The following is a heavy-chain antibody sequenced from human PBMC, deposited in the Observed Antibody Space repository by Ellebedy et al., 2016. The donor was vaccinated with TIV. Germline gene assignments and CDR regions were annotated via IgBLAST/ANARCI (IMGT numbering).Heavy chain of an antibody. V-gene: IGHV3-21*01. CDR3: ARGGHSSSWYSGDNAFDI. CDR1: GFTFSSYS. J-gene: IGHJ3*02. Sequence: GESLKISXAASGFTFSSYSMNWVRQAPGKGLEWVSSISSSSSYIYYADSVKGRFTISRDNAKNSLYLQMNSLRAEDTAVYYCARGGHSSSWYSGDNAFDIWGQGTMVTVSS. CDR2: ISSSSSYI. D-gene: IGHD6-13*01.